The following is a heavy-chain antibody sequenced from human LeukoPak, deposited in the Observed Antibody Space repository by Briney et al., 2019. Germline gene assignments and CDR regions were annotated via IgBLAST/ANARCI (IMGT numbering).Heavy chain of an antibody. CDR3: AKGASTVTTSGMDV. J-gene: IGHJ6*02. D-gene: IGHD4-17*01. Sequence: GGSLRLSRAASGFTFSSYAMSWLRQAPGKGLEWVSAISGSGGSTYYADSVKGRFTISRDNSKNTLYLQMNSLRAEDTAVYYCAKGASTVTTSGMDVWGQGTTVTVSS. V-gene: IGHV3-23*01. CDR2: ISGSGGST. CDR1: GFTFSSYA.